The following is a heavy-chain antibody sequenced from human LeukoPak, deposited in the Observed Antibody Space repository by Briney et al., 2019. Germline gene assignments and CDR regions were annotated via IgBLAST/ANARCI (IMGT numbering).Heavy chain of an antibody. CDR3: ARQEVYCGGGSCHPIDY. CDR2: IYYSGST. Sequence: MPSETLSLTCIVTGGSTSSSSYYWGWIRQPPEKGLEWIGSIYYSGSTYYNPSLKSRVTISVDTSKNQFSLKLSSVTAADTAVYYCARQEVYCGGGSCHPIDYWGQGTLVTVSS. D-gene: IGHD2-15*01. V-gene: IGHV4-39*01. J-gene: IGHJ4*02. CDR1: GGSTSSSSYY.